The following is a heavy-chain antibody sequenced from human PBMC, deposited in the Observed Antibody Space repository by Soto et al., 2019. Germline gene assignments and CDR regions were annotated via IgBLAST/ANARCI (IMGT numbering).Heavy chain of an antibody. Sequence: ASVKVSCKVSGYTLTELSMHWVRQAPGKGLEWMGGFDPEDGETIYAQKFQGRVTMTEDTSTDTAYMELSSLRSEDTAVYYCATSIPLTANGENHSWGQGTLVTVPS. V-gene: IGHV1-24*01. CDR2: FDPEDGET. CDR1: GYTLTELS. CDR3: ATSIPLTANGENHS. J-gene: IGHJ5*02. D-gene: IGHD2-21*01.